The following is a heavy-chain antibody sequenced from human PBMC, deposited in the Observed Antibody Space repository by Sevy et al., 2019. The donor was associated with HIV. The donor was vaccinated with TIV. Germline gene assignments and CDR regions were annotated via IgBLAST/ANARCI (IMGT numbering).Heavy chain of an antibody. CDR3: VRAIGAAGSY. Sequence: GGSLRLSCAASGFIFSAYGMHWVRQAPGKGLEWVANIKEDGSVKYYVESVKGRFTISRDNAKNSVYLQMNSLRAEDAALYYCVRAIGAAGSYWGLGTLVTVS. V-gene: IGHV3-7*01. D-gene: IGHD6-13*01. CDR1: GFIFSAYG. CDR2: IKEDGSVK. J-gene: IGHJ4*02.